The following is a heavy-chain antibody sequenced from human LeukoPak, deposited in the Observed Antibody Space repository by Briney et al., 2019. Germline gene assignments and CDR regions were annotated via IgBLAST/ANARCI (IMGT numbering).Heavy chain of an antibody. V-gene: IGHV3-30*18. CDR3: AKDRLGSGWYYFDY. D-gene: IGHD6-19*01. Sequence: GGSLRLSCAASGFTFSSYGMHWVRQAPGKGLEWVAVISYDGSNKYYADSVKGRFTISRDNSKNTLYLQMNSLRAEDTAVYYCAKDRLGSGWYYFDYWGQGTLVTVSS. J-gene: IGHJ4*02. CDR2: ISYDGSNK. CDR1: GFTFSSYG.